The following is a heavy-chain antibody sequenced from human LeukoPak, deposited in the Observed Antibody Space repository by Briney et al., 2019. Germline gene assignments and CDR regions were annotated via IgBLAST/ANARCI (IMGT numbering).Heavy chain of an antibody. Sequence: GASVKVSCKASGYTFTSCAIHWVRQAPGQRLEWMGWISAGNGNTKYSQNFQGRVTFISNTSATTAFMELSSLRSEDAAVYYCARDSGSGNNDYWGQGTLATVSS. J-gene: IGHJ4*02. D-gene: IGHD1-26*01. CDR1: GYTFTSCA. V-gene: IGHV1-3*01. CDR2: ISAGNGNT. CDR3: ARDSGSGNNDY.